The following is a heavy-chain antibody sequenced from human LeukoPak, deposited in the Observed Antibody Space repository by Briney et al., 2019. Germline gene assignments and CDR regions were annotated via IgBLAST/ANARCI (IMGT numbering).Heavy chain of an antibody. V-gene: IGHV3-23*01. CDR3: ARGAVYYMDI. CDR2: ITNSGGRT. J-gene: IGHJ6*03. Sequence: PGGSLRLSCAASGLIFTNYGMSWVRQAPGKGLEWVSAITNSGGRTYYADSVKGRFTISRDNSKNTLYLQMNTLRAEDTAVYYCARGAVYYMDIWGKGTTVTISS. CDR1: GLIFTNYG. D-gene: IGHD6-19*01.